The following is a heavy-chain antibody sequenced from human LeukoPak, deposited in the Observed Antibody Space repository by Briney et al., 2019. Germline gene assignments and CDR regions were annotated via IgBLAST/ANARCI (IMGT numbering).Heavy chain of an antibody. Sequence: SETLSLTCTVSGGSISNYYWSWIRQPPGKGLEWIGYIYYSGSTNYNPSLKSRVTISVDTSKNQFSLKLSSVTAADTAVYYCARDHPFGRYFDYWGQGTLVTVSS. D-gene: IGHD3-3*01. J-gene: IGHJ4*02. CDR2: IYYSGST. V-gene: IGHV4-59*01. CDR1: GGSISNYY. CDR3: ARDHPFGRYFDY.